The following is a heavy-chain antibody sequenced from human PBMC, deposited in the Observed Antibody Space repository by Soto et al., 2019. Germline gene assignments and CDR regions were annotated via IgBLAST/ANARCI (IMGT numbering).Heavy chain of an antibody. CDR2: IWHDGSKK. Sequence: QVQLVESGGGVVQPGRSLRLSCAASGFTFSNYGMHWVRHAPGKGLEWVALIWHDGSKKYYVDSVKGRFTISRDNTKNTLYLQMDSLRAEDTAVYYCARDERSWYFDLWGRGTLVTVSS. V-gene: IGHV3-33*01. CDR1: GFTFSNYG. J-gene: IGHJ2*01. D-gene: IGHD1-1*01. CDR3: ARDERSWYFDL.